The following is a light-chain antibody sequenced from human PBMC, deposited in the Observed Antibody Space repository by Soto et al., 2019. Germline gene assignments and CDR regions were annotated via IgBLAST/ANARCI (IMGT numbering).Light chain of an antibody. J-gene: IGKJ3*01. CDR2: AAS. CDR1: QSISSY. V-gene: IGKV1-39*01. CDR3: QQSYSTPGT. Sequence: DIQMTQSSSSLSASVGDRVTITCRASQSISSYLNWYQQKPGKAPKLLIYAASSLQSGVPSRFSGSGSGTDFTLTISSLQPEDFATYYCQQSYSTPGTFGPGTKVDIK.